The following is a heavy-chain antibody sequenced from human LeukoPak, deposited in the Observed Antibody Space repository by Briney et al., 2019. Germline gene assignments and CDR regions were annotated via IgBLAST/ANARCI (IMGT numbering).Heavy chain of an antibody. D-gene: IGHD1-26*01. V-gene: IGHV1-2*02. J-gene: IGHJ4*02. CDR3: ARENIVGATPNDY. CDR1: GYTFTGYY. CDR2: INPNSGGT. Sequence: ASVKVSCKASGYTFTGYYMHWVRQAPGQGLEWMGWINPNSGGTNYAQKFQGRVTMTRDTSIGTAYMELSRLRSDDTAVYYCARENIVGATPNDYWGQGTLVTVSS.